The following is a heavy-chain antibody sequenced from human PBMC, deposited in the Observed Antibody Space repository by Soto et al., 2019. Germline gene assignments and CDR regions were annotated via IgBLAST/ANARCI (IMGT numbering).Heavy chain of an antibody. J-gene: IGHJ5*02. Sequence: ASVKVSCKASGYSFSNYAMHWVRQAPGQRLEWMGWIKPGNGNTKYSQKFQGRVTITWDTSASTAYMELSSLRSEDTAVYYCASAYFSGGSCSPLNGFDPWGQGTLVTVSS. CDR1: GYSFSNYA. V-gene: IGHV1-3*01. CDR2: IKPGNGNT. D-gene: IGHD2-15*01. CDR3: ASAYFSGGSCSPLNGFDP.